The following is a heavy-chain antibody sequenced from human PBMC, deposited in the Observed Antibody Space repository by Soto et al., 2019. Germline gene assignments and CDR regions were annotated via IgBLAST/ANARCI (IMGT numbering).Heavy chain of an antibody. V-gene: IGHV4-34*01. CDR3: ARHSGYSSSWYYTYYFDY. Sequence: SETLSLTCAVYGGSFSGYYWSWIRQPPGKGLEWIGEINHSGSTNYNPSLKSRVTISVDTSKNQFSLKLSSVTAADTAVYYCARHSGYSSSWYYTYYFDYWGQGTLVTVSS. CDR1: GGSFSGYY. J-gene: IGHJ4*02. D-gene: IGHD6-13*01. CDR2: INHSGST.